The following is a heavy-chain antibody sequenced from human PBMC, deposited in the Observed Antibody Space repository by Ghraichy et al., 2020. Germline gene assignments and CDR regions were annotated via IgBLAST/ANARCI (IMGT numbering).Heavy chain of an antibody. CDR2: INHSGST. CDR3: ARAYGDYGLRY. Sequence: SETLSLTCAVYGGSFSGYYWSWIRQPPGKGLEWIGEINHSGSTNYNPYLKSRVTISVDTSKNQFSLKLSSVTAADTGVYYCARAYGDYGLRYWGQGTLVNVSS. V-gene: IGHV4-34*01. CDR1: GGSFSGYY. J-gene: IGHJ4*02. D-gene: IGHD4-17*01.